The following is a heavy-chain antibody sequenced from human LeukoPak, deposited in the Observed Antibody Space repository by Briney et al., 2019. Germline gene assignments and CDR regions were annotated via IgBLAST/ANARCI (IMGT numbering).Heavy chain of an antibody. Sequence: SETLSLTCTVSGGSISSYYWSWIRQPPGKGLEWIGYIYYSGSTNYNPSLKSRVTISVDTSKNQFSLKLSSVTAADTAVYYCARSRHYGSGSYPLYYGMDVWGQGTTVTVSS. J-gene: IGHJ6*02. CDR3: ARSRHYGSGSYPLYYGMDV. CDR1: GGSISSYY. D-gene: IGHD3-10*01. V-gene: IGHV4-59*08. CDR2: IYYSGST.